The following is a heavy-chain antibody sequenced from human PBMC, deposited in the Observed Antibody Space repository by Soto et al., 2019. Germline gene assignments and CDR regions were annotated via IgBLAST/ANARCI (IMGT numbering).Heavy chain of an antibody. Sequence: QVHLVESGGGVVQPGRSLRLSCATSGFTFSDYVMHWVRQAPGKGLEWEAVLWYNGSDKFYADSVKGRFTISRDNSKNTLYLQMNSLRDEDTAVYYCARLPKGSTVTSWCQGTLVTVSS. V-gene: IGHV3-33*01. J-gene: IGHJ4*02. CDR1: GFTFSDYV. D-gene: IGHD4-17*01. CDR2: LWYNGSDK. CDR3: ARLPKGSTVTS.